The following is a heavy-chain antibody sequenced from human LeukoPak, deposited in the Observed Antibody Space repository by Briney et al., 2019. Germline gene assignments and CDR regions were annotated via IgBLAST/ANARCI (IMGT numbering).Heavy chain of an antibody. CDR2: INHSGST. CDR3: ASRQLWLRRGWFDP. V-gene: IGHV4-34*01. D-gene: IGHD5-18*01. J-gene: IGHJ5*02. CDR1: GGSVSGYY. Sequence: SETLSLTCAVYGGSVSGYYWSWIRQPPGKGLEWIGEINHSGSTNYNPSLKSRVTISVDTSKNQFSLKLSSVTAADTAVYYCASRQLWLRRGWFDPWGQGTLVTVSS.